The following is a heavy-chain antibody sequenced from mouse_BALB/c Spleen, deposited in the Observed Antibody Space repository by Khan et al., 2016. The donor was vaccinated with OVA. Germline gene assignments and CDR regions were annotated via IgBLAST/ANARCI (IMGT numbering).Heavy chain of an antibody. CDR2: ISSGSSTI. V-gene: IGHV5-17*02. D-gene: IGHD2-3*01. CDR3: ARRRIDDSYYGGAMDY. J-gene: IGHJ4*01. CDR1: GFTFSGFG. Sequence: EVELVESGGGLVQPGGSRKLSCSASGFTFSGFGMHWVRQAPEKGLEWVAYISSGSSTIYYADTVKGRFTIPSDNPKHTLLLQITSIRSEDTAMYECARRRIDDSYYGGAMDYWGQGTSVTVSS.